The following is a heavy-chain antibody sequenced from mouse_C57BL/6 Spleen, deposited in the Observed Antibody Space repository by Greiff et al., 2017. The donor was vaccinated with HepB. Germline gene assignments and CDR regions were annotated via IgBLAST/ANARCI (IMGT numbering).Heavy chain of an antibody. CDR2: ISYDGSN. V-gene: IGHV3-6*01. CDR3: ARKRDGYPYAMDY. D-gene: IGHD2-3*01. Sequence: EVQLVESGPGLVKPSQSLSLTCSVTGYSITSGYYWNWIRQFPGNKLEWMGYISYDGSNNYNPSLKNRISITRDTSKNQFFLKLNSVTTEDTATYYCARKRDGYPYAMDYWGQGTSVTVSS. J-gene: IGHJ4*01. CDR1: GYSITSGYY.